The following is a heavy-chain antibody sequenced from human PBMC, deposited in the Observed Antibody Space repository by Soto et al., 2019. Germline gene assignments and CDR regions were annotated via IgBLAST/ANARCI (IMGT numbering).Heavy chain of an antibody. CDR2: VYPRDPDT. CDR3: ARPPLPGYSIHFNS. V-gene: IGHV5-51*01. Sequence: GESLKISCKASGYIFIDYWIGWVRQMPGKGLEWMGIVYPRDPDTGYSPSFQGQVTISADRSTGTAFLQWRSLKASDTALYYCARPPLPGYSIHFNSWGQGTLVTVSS. J-gene: IGHJ4*02. CDR1: GYIFIDYW. D-gene: IGHD2-15*01.